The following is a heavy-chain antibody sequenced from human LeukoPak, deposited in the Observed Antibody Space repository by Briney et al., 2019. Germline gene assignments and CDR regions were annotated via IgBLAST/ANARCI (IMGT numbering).Heavy chain of an antibody. Sequence: PGGSLRLSCAASGFTFRSYSMNWVRQAPGKGLEWVSSISSSSSYIYYADSVKGRFTISRDNAKNSLYLQMNSLRAEDTAVYYCARGTPIVVVPAALYYFDYWGQGTLVTVSS. CDR3: ARGTPIVVVPAALYYFDY. CDR2: ISSSSSYI. V-gene: IGHV3-21*01. CDR1: GFTFRSYS. J-gene: IGHJ4*02. D-gene: IGHD2-2*01.